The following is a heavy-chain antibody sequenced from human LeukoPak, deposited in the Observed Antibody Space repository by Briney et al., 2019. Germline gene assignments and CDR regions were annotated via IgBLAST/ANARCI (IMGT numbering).Heavy chain of an antibody. CDR1: GFTFSRYW. J-gene: IGHJ5*02. D-gene: IGHD2-15*01. CDR3: ARGLSFAVAATRFDP. CDR2: INSDGSST. V-gene: IGHV3-74*01. Sequence: PGGSLRLSCAASGFTFSRYWMHWVRQAPGKGLVWVSRINSDGSSTSYADSVKGRFTISRDNVENTLYLQMSSLRAEDTAVYYCARGLSFAVAATRFDPWGLGTLVTVSS.